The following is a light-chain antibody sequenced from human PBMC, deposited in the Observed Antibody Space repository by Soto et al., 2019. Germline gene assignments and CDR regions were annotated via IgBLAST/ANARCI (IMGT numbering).Light chain of an antibody. J-gene: IGKJ4*01. V-gene: IGKV3-20*01. CDR1: QSVSTTY. CDR2: GAS. CDR3: QQYGRSPMT. Sequence: EIVWTQSPGTLSLSPGERATLSCRASQSVSTTYLAWYQQKPGQAPRLLIYGASSRATGIPARFSASGSGTDFTLTISRLEPEDFAVSYCQQYGRSPMTFGGGTKVEIK.